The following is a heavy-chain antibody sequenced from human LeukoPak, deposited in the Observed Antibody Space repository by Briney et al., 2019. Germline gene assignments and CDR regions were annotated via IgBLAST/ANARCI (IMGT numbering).Heavy chain of an antibody. V-gene: IGHV4-34*01. CDR2: INISGST. CDR1: GGSFSFYY. CDR3: ARGGFYCGDDCYY. Sequence: SETLSLTCAVYGGSFSFYYWSWIRQPPEKGLEWIGQINISGSTYYNPSIKSRVTISIDTSKNQFSLKLSSVTAADTAVYYCARGGFYCGDDCYYWGQGTLVTVSS. D-gene: IGHD2-21*02. J-gene: IGHJ4*02.